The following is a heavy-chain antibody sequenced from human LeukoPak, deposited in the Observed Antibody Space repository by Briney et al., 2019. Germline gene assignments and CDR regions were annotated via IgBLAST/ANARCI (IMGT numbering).Heavy chain of an antibody. Sequence: SETLSLTCTVSGGSISSYYWSWIRQPAGKGLEWIGHIYTSGSTNYNPSLKSRVTMSVDTSKNQFSLNLSSVTAADTALYYCARLGGTYLTYWFFDLWGRGTLVTVPS. J-gene: IGHJ2*01. CDR2: IYTSGST. CDR1: GGSISSYY. CDR3: ARLGGTYLTYWFFDL. D-gene: IGHD1-26*01. V-gene: IGHV4-4*07.